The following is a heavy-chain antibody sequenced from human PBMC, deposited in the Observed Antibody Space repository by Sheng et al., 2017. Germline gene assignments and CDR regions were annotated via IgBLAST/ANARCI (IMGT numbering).Heavy chain of an antibody. J-gene: IGHJ4*02. CDR1: GGSISSYY. V-gene: IGHV4-59*01. Sequence: QVQLQESGPGLVKPSETLSLTCTVSGGSISSYYWSWIRQPPGKGLEWIGYIYYSGSTNYNPSLKSRVTISVDTSKNQFSLKLSSVTAADTAVYYCASNRWLQLWWYFDYWGQGTLVTVSS. CDR2: IYYSGST. CDR3: ASNRWLQLWWYFDY. D-gene: IGHD5-12*01.